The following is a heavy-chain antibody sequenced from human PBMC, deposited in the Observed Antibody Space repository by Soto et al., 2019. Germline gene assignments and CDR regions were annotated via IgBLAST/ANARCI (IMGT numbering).Heavy chain of an antibody. J-gene: IGHJ6*02. V-gene: IGHV1-46*01. CDR3: ARCSLHKRSGYSSYYYYGMDV. CDR1: GYTFTSYY. D-gene: IGHD3-3*01. Sequence: ASVKVSCKASGYTFTSYYMHWVRQAPGQGLEWMGIINPSGGSTTYAQRFQGRVTMTTDTSTSTAYMELSSLRSEDTAVYYCARCSLHKRSGYSSYYYYGMDVWGQGTTVTVSS. CDR2: INPSGGST.